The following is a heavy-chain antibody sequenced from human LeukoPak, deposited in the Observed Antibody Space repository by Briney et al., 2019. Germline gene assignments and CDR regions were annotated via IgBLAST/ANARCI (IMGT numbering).Heavy chain of an antibody. D-gene: IGHD3-10*01. V-gene: IGHV3-30*18. J-gene: IGHJ4*02. CDR3: AKEEDYYGSGSSLLYTN. Sequence: PGGSLRLSCAASGFTFSSYSMHWVRQAPGKGLEWVAVISYDGSNKYYADSVKGRFTISRDNSKNTLYLQMNSLRAEDTAVYYCAKEEDYYGSGSSLLYTNWGQGTLVTVSS. CDR1: GFTFSSYS. CDR2: ISYDGSNK.